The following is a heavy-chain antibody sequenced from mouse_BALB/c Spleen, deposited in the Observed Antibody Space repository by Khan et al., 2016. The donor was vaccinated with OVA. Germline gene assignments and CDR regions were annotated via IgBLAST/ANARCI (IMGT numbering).Heavy chain of an antibody. J-gene: IGHJ3*01. CDR1: GYTFTSYT. V-gene: IGHV1-4*01. D-gene: IGHD2-14*01. CDR3: GRDGAYHRNDGWFAY. Sequence: VQLQQSGAELARPGASVKMSCKASGYTFTSYTIHWIKKRPGQGLEWIGYINPSNGYTNYNQKFKDKDTLTTDQYSTTAYLQLRRLTYDDSAVVNCGRDGAYHRNDGWFAYWGQGTLVTVSA. CDR2: INPSNGYT.